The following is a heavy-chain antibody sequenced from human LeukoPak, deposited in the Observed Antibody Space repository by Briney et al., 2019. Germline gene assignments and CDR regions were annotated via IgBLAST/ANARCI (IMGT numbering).Heavy chain of an antibody. Sequence: SETLSLTCTVSGGSISSSSYYWGWIRQPPGKGLEWIGSIYYSESTYYNPSLKSRVTISVDTSKNQFSLKLSSVTAADTAVYYCAREGPIAAAGTIWVAFYYYYYGMDVWGQGTTVTVSS. J-gene: IGHJ6*02. D-gene: IGHD6-13*01. V-gene: IGHV4-39*02. CDR3: AREGPIAAAGTIWVAFYYYYYGMDV. CDR1: GGSISSSSYY. CDR2: IYYSEST.